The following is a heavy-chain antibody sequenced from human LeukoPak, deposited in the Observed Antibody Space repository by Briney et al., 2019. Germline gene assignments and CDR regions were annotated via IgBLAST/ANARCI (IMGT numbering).Heavy chain of an antibody. Sequence: PSETLSLTRDVSGYSISSGYYWGWIRQTPGQGLECIGSIYHNGSPQYDSSLKSRVTILVDTSKNQFSLKLSSVTAADAAVYYCARVVFWSGYYYFDQWGQGTLVTVSS. D-gene: IGHD3-3*01. CDR3: ARVVFWSGYYYFDQ. V-gene: IGHV4-38-2*01. CDR1: GYSISSGYY. CDR2: IYHNGSP. J-gene: IGHJ4*02.